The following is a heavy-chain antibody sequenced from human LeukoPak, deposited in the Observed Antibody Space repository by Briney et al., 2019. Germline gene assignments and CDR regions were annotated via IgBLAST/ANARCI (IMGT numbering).Heavy chain of an antibody. CDR3: AKTKGYSYGYYVDY. V-gene: IGHV3-30*18. CDR2: MSYDGFNK. D-gene: IGHD5-18*01. J-gene: IGHJ4*02. CDR1: GFTFSSYA. Sequence: GGSLRLSCAASGFTFSSYAMHWVRQSLGKGLEWVAVMSYDGFNKYYADSVKGRFTISRDNSKNTLYLQMSSLRAEDTAVYYCAKTKGYSYGYYVDYWGQGNLVTVSS.